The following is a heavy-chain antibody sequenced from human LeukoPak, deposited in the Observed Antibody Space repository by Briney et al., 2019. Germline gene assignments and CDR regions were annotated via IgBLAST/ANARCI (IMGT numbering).Heavy chain of an antibody. CDR3: ARGHDYGDFFDY. CDR2: INHSGST. V-gene: IGHV4-34*01. J-gene: IGHJ4*02. Sequence: SETLSLTCAAYGGSFSGYYWRWIRQPPGKGLEWIGEINHSGSTNYNPSLKSRVTISVDTSKNQFSLKLSSVTAADTAVYYCARGHDYGDFFDYWGQGTLVTVSS. D-gene: IGHD4-17*01. CDR1: GGSFSGYY.